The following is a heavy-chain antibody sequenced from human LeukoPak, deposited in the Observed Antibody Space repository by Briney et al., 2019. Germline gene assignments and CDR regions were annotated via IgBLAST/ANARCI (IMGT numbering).Heavy chain of an antibody. Sequence: PGGSLRLSCTSSSFTFGDRYMSWIRQAPGKGLEWVSYISNSGYSTHYADSVKGRFTVSRDNAKNSLFLQMDSLRAEDTAVYFCARDFRNLGMDVWGKGTTVTVSS. V-gene: IGHV3-11*01. CDR3: ARDFRNLGMDV. D-gene: IGHD3-16*01. CDR2: ISNSGYST. CDR1: SFTFGDRY. J-gene: IGHJ6*03.